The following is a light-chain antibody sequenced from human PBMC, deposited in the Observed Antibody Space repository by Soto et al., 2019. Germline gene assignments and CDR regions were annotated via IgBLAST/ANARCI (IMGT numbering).Light chain of an antibody. Sequence: DIVMTQTPFSLSVTPGQPASISCKSSQSLLHGDGKTYLYWYLQKAGQSPQLLIHEVSNRFSGVQDRFSGSGSGTDFTLKISRVEAEDVGVHYCMQSLQLPLTFGAGTKVEIK. CDR1: QSLLHGDGKTY. CDR3: MQSLQLPLT. J-gene: IGKJ4*01. CDR2: EVS. V-gene: IGKV2D-29*02.